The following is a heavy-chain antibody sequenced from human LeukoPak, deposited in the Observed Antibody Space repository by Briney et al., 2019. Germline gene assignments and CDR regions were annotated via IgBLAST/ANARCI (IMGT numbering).Heavy chain of an antibody. CDR3: ARDHNYAFDN. CDR1: RFPLIEYS. V-gene: IGHV3-48*01. J-gene: IGHJ4*02. D-gene: IGHD1-1*01. CDR2: IGIDSGNT. Sequence: SGGSLRLSCTASRFPLIEYSMNWVRQAPGKGLEWISYIGIDSGNTKYADSVRGRFTISADKAKNSLYLQMNSLRVEDTAVYYCARDHNYAFDNWGQGTLVSVAS.